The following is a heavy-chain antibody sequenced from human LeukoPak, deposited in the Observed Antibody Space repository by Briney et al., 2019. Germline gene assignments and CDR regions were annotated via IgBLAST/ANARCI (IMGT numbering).Heavy chain of an antibody. D-gene: IGHD3-16*01. CDR2: IIPILGIA. Sequence: SVKASCKASGGTFSSYAISWVRQAPGQGLEWMGRIIPILGIANYAQKFQGRVTITADKSTSTAYMELSSLRSEDTAVYYCARDWGSHDYWGQGTLVTVSS. CDR1: GGTFSSYA. J-gene: IGHJ4*02. CDR3: ARDWGSHDY. V-gene: IGHV1-69*04.